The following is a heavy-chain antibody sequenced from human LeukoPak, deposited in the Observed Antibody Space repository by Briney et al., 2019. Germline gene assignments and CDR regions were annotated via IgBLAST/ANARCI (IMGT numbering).Heavy chain of an antibody. Sequence: PGRSLRLSCAASGFTFSSYAMSWVRQAPGKGPEWVSSIGARGDVTYSADSVKGRFTVSRDNSKRTLFLQMNSLRAENTAVYYCAKVHYTASFPGSFPGRNYFDSWGQGSLVTVSP. J-gene: IGHJ4*02. CDR2: IGARGDVT. CDR1: GFTFSSYA. V-gene: IGHV3-23*01. D-gene: IGHD1-26*01. CDR3: AKVHYTASFPGSFPGRNYFDS.